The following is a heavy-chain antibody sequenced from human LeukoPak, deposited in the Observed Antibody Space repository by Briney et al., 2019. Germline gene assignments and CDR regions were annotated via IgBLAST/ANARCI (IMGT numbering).Heavy chain of an antibody. CDR1: GFTFSSYA. Sequence: GGSLRLSCAASGFTFSSYAMSWVRQAPGKGLEWASGISGSGYTTYYADSVKGRFTISRDSSKNTLYLQMNSLRAEDTAVYYCAKEMGYSSGWYDFWGQGTLVTVSS. V-gene: IGHV3-23*01. J-gene: IGHJ5*01. D-gene: IGHD6-19*01. CDR2: ISGSGYTT. CDR3: AKEMGYSSGWYDF.